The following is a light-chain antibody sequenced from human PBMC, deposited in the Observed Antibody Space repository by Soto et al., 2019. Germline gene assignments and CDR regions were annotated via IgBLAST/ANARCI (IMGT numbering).Light chain of an antibody. CDR3: SSYASSLTMV. Sequence: QSALTQPRSVSGSPRQSVTISCTGTSSDVGGYNAVSWYQQYPGKAPQLMIYDVTKRPSGVPDRFSGSKSGNTASLTISGLQAEDEADYYCSSYASSLTMVFGGGTKLTVL. J-gene: IGLJ3*02. CDR1: SSDVGGYNA. V-gene: IGLV2-11*01. CDR2: DVT.